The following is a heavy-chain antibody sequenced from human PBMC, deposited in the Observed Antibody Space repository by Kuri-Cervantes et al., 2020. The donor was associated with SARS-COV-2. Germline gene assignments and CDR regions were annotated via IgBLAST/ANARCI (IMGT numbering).Heavy chain of an antibody. V-gene: IGHV3-73*01. CDR2: IRSKANSYAT. D-gene: IGHD1-26*01. CDR3: TRVRGSYYGDYYYGMDV. Sequence: GGSLRLSCAASGFTFSGSAMHWVRQASGKGLEWVGRIRSKANSYATAYAASVKGRFTISRDDSKNTAYLQMNSLKTEGTAVYYCTRVRGSYYGDYYYGMDVWGQGTTVTVSS. J-gene: IGHJ6*02. CDR1: GFTFSGSA.